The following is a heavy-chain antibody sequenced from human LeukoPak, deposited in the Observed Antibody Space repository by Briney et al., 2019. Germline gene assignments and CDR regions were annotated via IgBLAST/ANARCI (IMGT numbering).Heavy chain of an antibody. V-gene: IGHV3-30-3*01. CDR2: ISFDGNNE. D-gene: IGHD3-10*01. CDR3: ASTSRGVIDY. Sequence: GGPLRLSCAASGFTFSNYAMHWVRQAPGKGLEWLAVISFDGNNEYYADSVKGRFTISRDNSKNTLYLQMNSLRGEDAAVYYCASTSRGVIDYWGQGTLVTVSS. J-gene: IGHJ4*02. CDR1: GFTFSNYA.